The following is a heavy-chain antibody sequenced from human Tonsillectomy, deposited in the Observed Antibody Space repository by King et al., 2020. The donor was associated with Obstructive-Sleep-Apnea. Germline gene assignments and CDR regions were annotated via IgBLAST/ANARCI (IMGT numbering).Heavy chain of an antibody. CDR3: ARVDTASDY. CDR1: VGSISSSSFY. V-gene: IGHV4-39*07. D-gene: IGHD5-18*01. Sequence: QLQESGPGLVKPSETLSLTCTVSVGSISSSSFYWGCISQPPREGLAWIGAIYYSGSAYYNPTLKSRVTISVDTSKNQFSLKLSSVTAADTAVYYCARVDTASDYWGQGTLVTVSS. CDR2: IYYSGSA. J-gene: IGHJ4*02.